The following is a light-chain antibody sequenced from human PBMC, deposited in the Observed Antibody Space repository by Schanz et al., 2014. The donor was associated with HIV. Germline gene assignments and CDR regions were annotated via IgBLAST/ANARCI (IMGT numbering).Light chain of an antibody. V-gene: IGKV3-20*01. CDR3: QQYVTSTRIT. J-gene: IGKJ4*01. Sequence: EIVLTQSPGTLSLSPGERATLSCRASQSVTSNYLAWYQQKPGQAPRLLIYGASSRASGIPDRFSGSGSGTDFTLTISRLEPEDSAVYYCQQYVTSTRITFGGGTKVEIK. CDR2: GAS. CDR1: QSVTSNY.